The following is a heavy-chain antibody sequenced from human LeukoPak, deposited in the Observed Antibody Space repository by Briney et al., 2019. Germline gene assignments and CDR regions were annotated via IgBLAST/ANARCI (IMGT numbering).Heavy chain of an antibody. CDR2: IFYSGNT. D-gene: IGHD3-16*01. Sequence: SETLSLTCNVSGGSISSSRYYWGWIRQPPGKGLEWIGTIFYSGNTYYNPSLKSRVTLSVDTSKNQFSLNLYSVTAADTAVYYCARFTPQGYGWGGYNRFDPWGQGTLVTVSS. V-gene: IGHV4-39*01. J-gene: IGHJ5*02. CDR3: ARFTPQGYGWGGYNRFDP. CDR1: GGSISSSRYY.